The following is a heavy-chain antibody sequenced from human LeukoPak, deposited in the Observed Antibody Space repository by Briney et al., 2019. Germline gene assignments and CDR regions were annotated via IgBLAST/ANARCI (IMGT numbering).Heavy chain of an antibody. CDR2: IKEDGSEK. J-gene: IGHJ3*01. CDR3: ARAHSSNWYDAFDL. D-gene: IGHD6-13*01. CDR1: GVIFSDYW. Sequence: GGSLRLSCAASGVIFSDYWMSWVRQAPGKGLEWVANIKEDGSEKYYVDSVKGRFTISRDNAKNSLYLQMNRLRAEDTAIYYCARAHSSNWYDAFDLWGQGTMVTVSS. V-gene: IGHV3-7*01.